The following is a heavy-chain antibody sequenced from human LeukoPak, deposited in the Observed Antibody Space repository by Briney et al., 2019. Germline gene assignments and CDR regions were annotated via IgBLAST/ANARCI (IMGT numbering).Heavy chain of an antibody. J-gene: IGHJ4*02. V-gene: IGHV2-5*01. CDR3: AHRIDCGGDCYSSEN. D-gene: IGHD2-21*02. CDR1: GFSLSASGVG. CDR2: IYWNDDK. Sequence: SGPTLVNPTQTLTLTCTFSGFSLSASGVGVGWIRQPPGKALEWLALIYWNDDKRYSPSLKSRLTITKDTSKNQVVLTMTNMDPVDTATYYCAHRIDCGGDCYSSENWGQGTLVTVSS.